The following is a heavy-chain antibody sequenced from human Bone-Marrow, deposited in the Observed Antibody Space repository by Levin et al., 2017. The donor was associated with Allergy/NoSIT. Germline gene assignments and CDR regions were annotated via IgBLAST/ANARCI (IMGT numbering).Heavy chain of an antibody. J-gene: IGHJ5*02. V-gene: IGHV3-7*01. CDR1: GFSFRDYA. CDR3: ARDSNWGPGKICDP. CDR2: IKEDGSEK. Sequence: GESLKISCTASGFSFRDYAMTWVRQAPGKGLEWVANIKEDGSEKYYVDSVKGRFTISRDNAKNSLYLQMDSLRGEDTAVYYCARDSNWGPGKICDPWGQGTLVTVSS. D-gene: IGHD7-27*01.